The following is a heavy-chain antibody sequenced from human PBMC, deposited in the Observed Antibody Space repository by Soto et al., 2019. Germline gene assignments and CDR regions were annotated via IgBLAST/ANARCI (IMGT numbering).Heavy chain of an antibody. Sequence: PGGSLRLSCAASGFTFSSYAMSWVRQAPGKGLEWVSAISGSGGSTYYADSVKGRFTISRDNSKNTLYLQMNSPRAEDTAVYYCAKFEDDSSGYYYVPFDYWGQGTLVTVSS. CDR2: ISGSGGST. J-gene: IGHJ4*02. CDR3: AKFEDDSSGYYYVPFDY. CDR1: GFTFSSYA. D-gene: IGHD3-22*01. V-gene: IGHV3-23*01.